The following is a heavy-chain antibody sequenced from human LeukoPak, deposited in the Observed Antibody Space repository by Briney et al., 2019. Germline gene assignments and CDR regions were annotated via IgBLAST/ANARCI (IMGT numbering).Heavy chain of an antibody. Sequence: ASVKVSCKVSGYTLTELSMHWVRQAPGKGLEWMGGFDPEDGETIYAQKFQGRVTITADKSTSTAYMELSSLRSEDTAVYYCARRDYGDYGWFDPWGQGTLVTVSS. CDR1: GYTLTELS. V-gene: IGHV1-24*01. CDR2: FDPEDGET. J-gene: IGHJ5*02. CDR3: ARRDYGDYGWFDP. D-gene: IGHD4-17*01.